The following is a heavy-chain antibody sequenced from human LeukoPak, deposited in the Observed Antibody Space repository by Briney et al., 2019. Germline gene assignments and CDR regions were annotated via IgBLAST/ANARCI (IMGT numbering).Heavy chain of an antibody. CDR2: IGAYNGNT. CDR1: GGTFSSYG. V-gene: IGHV1-18*01. J-gene: IGHJ4*02. Sequence: ASVKVSCKASGGTFSSYGISWVRQAPGQGLEWMGWIGAYNGNTNYAQKLQGRVTMTTDASTSTAYMELRSLRSDDTAVYYCARGRIAVAGIYFDYWGQGTLVTVSS. CDR3: ARGRIAVAGIYFDY. D-gene: IGHD6-19*01.